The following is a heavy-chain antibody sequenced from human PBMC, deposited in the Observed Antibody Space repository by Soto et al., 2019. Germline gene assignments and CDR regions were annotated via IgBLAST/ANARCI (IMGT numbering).Heavy chain of an antibody. J-gene: IGHJ4*02. V-gene: IGHV4-31*03. CDR3: ARGNDYDSRSYYFFDY. CDR1: GDSISSGGYY. Sequence: QVQLQESGPGLVKPSQTLSLTCTVSGDSISSGGYYWSWIRQHPGKGLEWIGYIYYSGSTYYNPSLKSRITMSADTSKNQFSLKLRSVTAADTAVYYCARGNDYDSRSYYFFDYWGQGTLVTVSS. D-gene: IGHD3-22*01. CDR2: IYYSGST.